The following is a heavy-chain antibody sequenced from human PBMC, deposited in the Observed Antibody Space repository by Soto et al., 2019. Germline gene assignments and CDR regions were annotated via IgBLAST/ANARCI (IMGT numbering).Heavy chain of an antibody. J-gene: IGHJ4*02. CDR2: IKSETDGGTT. CDR3: TTYDYIWGSYRYRLAY. V-gene: IGHV3-15*01. CDR1: GFTFSHSW. Sequence: VQLVESGGGLVKPGGSLRLSCAASGFTFSHSWMSWVRQVPGKGLEWVARIKSETDGGTTDYAAPVEGRFTISRDDSKNMLFLEMNSLRTEDTAVYYCTTYDYIWGSYRYRLAYWGLRTLVTVSS. D-gene: IGHD3-16*02.